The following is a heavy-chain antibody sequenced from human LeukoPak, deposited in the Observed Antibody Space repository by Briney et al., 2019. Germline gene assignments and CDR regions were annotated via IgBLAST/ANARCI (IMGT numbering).Heavy chain of an antibody. V-gene: IGHV3-23*01. D-gene: IGHD6-6*01. Sequence: QSGGSLRLSCAASGFTFSSYAMSWVRQAPGKGLEWVSAISGSGGSTYYADSVKGRFTISRDNSKNTLHLQMNSLRAEDTAVYYCAKDVRIAARQAANYFDYWGQGTLVTVSS. J-gene: IGHJ4*02. CDR3: AKDVRIAARQAANYFDY. CDR1: GFTFSSYA. CDR2: ISGSGGST.